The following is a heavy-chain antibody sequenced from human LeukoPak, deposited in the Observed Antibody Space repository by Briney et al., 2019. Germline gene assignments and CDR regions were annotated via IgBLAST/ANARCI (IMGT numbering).Heavy chain of an antibody. V-gene: IGHV3-23*01. CDR3: AKDRLLNCRGDCYIFDY. J-gene: IGHJ4*02. CDR1: GFTLRSYV. Sequence: GGSLRLSCVASGFTLRSYVMNWVRQTPGKGLEWVSSISGSGDSTFYADSVKGRFSISRDNSKNTLYLQVNGLRTEDTAVYYCAKDRLLNCRGDCYIFDYWGQGTAVTVSS. CDR2: ISGSGDST. D-gene: IGHD2-21*02.